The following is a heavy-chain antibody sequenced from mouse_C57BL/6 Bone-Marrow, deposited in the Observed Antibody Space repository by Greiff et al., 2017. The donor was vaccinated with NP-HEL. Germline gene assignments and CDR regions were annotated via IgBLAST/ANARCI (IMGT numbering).Heavy chain of an antibody. Sequence: EVHLVESGGDLVKPGGSLKLSCAASGFTFSSYGMSWVRQTPDKRLEWVATISSGGSYTYYPDSVKGRFTISRDNAKNTLYLQMSSLKSEDTAMYYCARRVYYYGSSPFYFDVWGTGTTVTVSS. CDR1: GFTFSSYG. CDR2: ISSGGSYT. D-gene: IGHD1-1*01. J-gene: IGHJ1*03. CDR3: ARRVYYYGSSPFYFDV. V-gene: IGHV5-6*01.